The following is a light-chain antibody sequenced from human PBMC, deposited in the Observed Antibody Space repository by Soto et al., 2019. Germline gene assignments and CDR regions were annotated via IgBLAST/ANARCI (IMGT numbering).Light chain of an antibody. CDR2: EVY. Sequence: QSALTQPPSASGSPGQSVTISCTGTSSDVGGYNYVSWYQHHPDKAPKLIIYEVYKRPSGVPDRFSGSKSGNTASLTVSGLQAEDEAEYYCLLSYSGPWVFGGGTQLTVL. CDR1: SSDVGGYNY. V-gene: IGLV2-8*01. CDR3: LLSYSGPWV. J-gene: IGLJ3*02.